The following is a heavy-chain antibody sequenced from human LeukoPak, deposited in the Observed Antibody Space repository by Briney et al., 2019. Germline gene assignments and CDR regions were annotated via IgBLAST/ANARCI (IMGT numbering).Heavy chain of an antibody. V-gene: IGHV4-34*01. J-gene: IGHJ4*02. Sequence: SETLSLTCAVYGGSFSGYYWSWIRQPPGKGLEWIGEINHSGSTNYNPSLKSRVTISVDTSKNQFSLKLSSVTAADTAVYYCARDPASTTGTIAYWGQGTLVTVSS. D-gene: IGHD1-1*01. CDR2: INHSGST. CDR3: ARDPASTTGTIAY. CDR1: GGSFSGYY.